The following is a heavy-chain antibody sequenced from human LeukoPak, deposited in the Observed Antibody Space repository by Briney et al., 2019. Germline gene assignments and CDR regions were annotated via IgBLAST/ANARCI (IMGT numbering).Heavy chain of an antibody. V-gene: IGHV3-21*01. J-gene: IGHJ3*02. Sequence: GGSLRLSCAASGFTFSGYSINWVRQAPGKGLEWVSSISSSSSYIYYADSVKGRFTISRDNAKNSLYLQMNSLRAEDTAVYYCARDRAYCGGDCYSGAFDIWGQGTMVTVSS. D-gene: IGHD2-21*02. CDR1: GFTFSGYS. CDR2: ISSSSSYI. CDR3: ARDRAYCGGDCYSGAFDI.